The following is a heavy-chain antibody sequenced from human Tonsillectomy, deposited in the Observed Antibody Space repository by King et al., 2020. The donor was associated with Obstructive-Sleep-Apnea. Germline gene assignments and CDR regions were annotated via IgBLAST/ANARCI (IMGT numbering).Heavy chain of an antibody. V-gene: IGHV3-73*01. CDR1: GFTFSGSA. CDR2: IRSKANSCAT. CDR3: TRHPPRITIFGVVKYYFDY. D-gene: IGHD3-3*01. Sequence: VQLVESGGGLVQPGGSLKLSCAASGFTFSGSAMHWVRQASGKGLEWVGRIRSKANSCATAYAASVKGRFTISRDDSKNTAYLQMNSLKTEDSAVYYCTRHPPRITIFGVVKYYFDYWGQGTLVTVSS. J-gene: IGHJ4*02.